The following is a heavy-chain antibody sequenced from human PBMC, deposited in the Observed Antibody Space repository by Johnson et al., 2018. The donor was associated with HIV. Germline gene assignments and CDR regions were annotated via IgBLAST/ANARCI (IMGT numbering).Heavy chain of an antibody. J-gene: IGHJ3*02. CDR1: GFTVSSNY. CDR2: IYSGGST. V-gene: IGHV3-66*04. CDR3: ARPRVSSGRHGAFDI. Sequence: VQLVESGGGLVQPGGSLRLSCAASGFTVSSNYMSWVRQAPGKGMEWVSVIYSGGSTYYADSVKGRFNISRDNAKNSLFLQMNSLRAEDTAVYYCARPRVSSGRHGAFDIWGQGTMVTVSS. D-gene: IGHD3-22*01.